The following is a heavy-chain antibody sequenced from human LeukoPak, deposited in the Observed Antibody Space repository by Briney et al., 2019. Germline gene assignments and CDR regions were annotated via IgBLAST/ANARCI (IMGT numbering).Heavy chain of an antibody. V-gene: IGHV4-39*07. CDR1: GGSISSSSYY. J-gene: IGHJ3*02. Sequence: SETLSLTCTVSGGSISSSSYYWGWIRQPPGKGLEWIGEINHSGSTNYNPSLKSRVTISVDTSKNQFSLKLSSVTAADTAVYYCARAIYDSSGFYQDYAFDSWGQGTMVTVS. CDR3: ARAIYDSSGFYQDYAFDS. CDR2: INHSGST. D-gene: IGHD3-22*01.